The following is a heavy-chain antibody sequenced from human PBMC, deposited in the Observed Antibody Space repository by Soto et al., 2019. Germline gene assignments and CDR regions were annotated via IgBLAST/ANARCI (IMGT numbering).Heavy chain of an antibody. D-gene: IGHD3-9*01. CDR3: VRFWPPPDYNILTVYSDAFDY. V-gene: IGHV4-31*03. CDR2: SNSGST. CDR1: VAPSAVVVTT. Sequence: SETLSSPALSLVAPSAVVVTTGAGSASTQGRAWSGLGTSNSGSTYYNPSLKSRVAISVDTSKNQFSLKLSSVTAADTAVYYCVRFWPPPDYNILTVYSDAFDYWGQGTTVTVSS. J-gene: IGHJ4*03.